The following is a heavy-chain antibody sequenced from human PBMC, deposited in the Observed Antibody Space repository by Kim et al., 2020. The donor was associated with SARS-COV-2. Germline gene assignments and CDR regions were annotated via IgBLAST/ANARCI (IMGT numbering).Heavy chain of an antibody. D-gene: IGHD2-15*01. V-gene: IGHV4-39*01. CDR2: IYYSGST. Sequence: SETLSLTCTVSGGSISSSSYYWGWILQPPGKGLEWIGSIYYSGSTYYNPSLKSRVTISVDTSKNQFSLKLSSVTAADTAVYYCARQARRGHIVARHDWFDPWGQGTLVTVSS. CDR1: GGSISSSSYY. J-gene: IGHJ5*02. CDR3: ARQARRGHIVARHDWFDP.